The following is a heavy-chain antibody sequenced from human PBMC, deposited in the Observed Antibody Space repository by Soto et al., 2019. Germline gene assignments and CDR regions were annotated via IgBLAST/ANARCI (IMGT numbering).Heavy chain of an antibody. CDR3: AXXXGNSWLDS. J-gene: IGHJ5*01. CDR2: TYYRSKWDN. V-gene: IGHV6-1*01. Sequence: QVQLQQSGPGLVKPSQTLSLTCAISGDSVSTNSATWDWIRQSPSRGLEWLGRTYYRSKWDNDYALTVKXXXPXXXXXXXXXXXXXXXXXXXXXXXXYXXAXXXGNSWLDSWGQGILVTVSS. CDR1: GDSVSTNSAT. D-gene: IGHD2-8*01.